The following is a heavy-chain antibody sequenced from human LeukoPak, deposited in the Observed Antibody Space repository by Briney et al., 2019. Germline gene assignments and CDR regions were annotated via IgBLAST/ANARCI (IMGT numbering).Heavy chain of an antibody. J-gene: IGHJ4*02. Sequence: AGSLRLSCAASGFTFNNYAMNWVRQAPGKGLEWVSSISGGGETTYYADSAKGRFTISRDNSQNTLYLQMNSLRAEDTAVYYCARDYADYVGYFFFDYWGQGTLVTVSS. V-gene: IGHV3-23*01. CDR3: ARDYADYVGYFFFDY. CDR2: ISGGGETT. D-gene: IGHD4-17*01. CDR1: GFTFNNYA.